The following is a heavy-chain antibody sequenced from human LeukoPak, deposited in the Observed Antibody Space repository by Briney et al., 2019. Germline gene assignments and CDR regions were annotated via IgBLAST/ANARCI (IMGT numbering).Heavy chain of an antibody. CDR1: GYTLTELS. Sequence: ASVKVSCKVSGYTLTELSMHWVRQAPGKGLEWMGGFDPEDGETIYAQKFQGRVTMTEDTSTDTAYMELSSLRSEDTAVYYCAREGDYYDSSGYFYVTNFDYWGQGTLVTVSS. CDR2: FDPEDGET. D-gene: IGHD3-22*01. J-gene: IGHJ4*02. V-gene: IGHV1-24*01. CDR3: AREGDYYDSSGYFYVTNFDY.